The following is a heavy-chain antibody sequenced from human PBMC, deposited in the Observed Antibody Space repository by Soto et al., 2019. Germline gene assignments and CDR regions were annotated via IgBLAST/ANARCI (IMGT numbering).Heavy chain of an antibody. V-gene: IGHV3-15*07. CDR1: GFTFSNAW. Sequence: GGSLRLSCAASGFTFSNAWMNWVRQAPGKGLEWVGRIKSKTDGGPTEYAARFKGRFSISGDDSKNTLYLQMNSLKTEDTSVYYCTTVKVATIYYYYYGMDVWGQGTTVTVSS. CDR2: IKSKTDGGPT. CDR3: TTVKVATIYYYYYGMDV. D-gene: IGHD5-12*01. J-gene: IGHJ6*02.